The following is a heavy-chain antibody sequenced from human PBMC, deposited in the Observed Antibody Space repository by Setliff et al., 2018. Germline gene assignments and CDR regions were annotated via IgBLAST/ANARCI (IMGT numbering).Heavy chain of an antibody. CDR3: ARAPSSTVINWFDP. CDR2: IIPIFGTA. V-gene: IGHV1-69*06. Sequence: RASVKVSCKASGGTFSSYAISWVRQAPGQGLEWMGRIIPIFGTANYAQKFQGRVTITADKSTSTAYMELSSLRSEDTAVYYCARAPSSTVINWFDPWGQGTLVTVSS. CDR1: GGTFSSYA. D-gene: IGHD3-22*01. J-gene: IGHJ5*02.